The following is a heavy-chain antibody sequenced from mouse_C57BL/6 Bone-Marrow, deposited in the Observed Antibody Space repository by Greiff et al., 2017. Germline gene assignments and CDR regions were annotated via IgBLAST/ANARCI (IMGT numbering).Heavy chain of an antibody. V-gene: IGHV14-1*01. J-gene: IGHJ1*03. CDR3: LPSSDWYFDV. CDR1: GFNIKDDY. CDR2: IDPEDGGT. Sequence: VQLQQSGAELVRPGASVKLSCTASGFNIKDDYMHWVKQMPEQGLAWIGRIDPEDGGTESAPKFQGKATMPATSSSNTSCLQLSSLTSEHTAVYYCLPSSDWYFDVWGTGAAVTVTS. D-gene: IGHD1-1*01.